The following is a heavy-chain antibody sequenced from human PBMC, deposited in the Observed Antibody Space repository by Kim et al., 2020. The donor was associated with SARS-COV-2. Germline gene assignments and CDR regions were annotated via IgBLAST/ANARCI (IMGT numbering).Heavy chain of an antibody. D-gene: IGHD3-10*01. J-gene: IGHJ3*02. CDR2: IYYSGST. Sequence: SETLSLTCTVSGGSISSSSYYWGWIRQPPWKGLEWIGSIYYSGSTYYNPSLKSRVTISVDTSKNQFSLKLSSVTAADTAVYYCARHPLSLLWFENAFDIWGQGTMVTVSS. CDR3: ARHPLSLLWFENAFDI. V-gene: IGHV4-39*01. CDR1: GGSISSSSYY.